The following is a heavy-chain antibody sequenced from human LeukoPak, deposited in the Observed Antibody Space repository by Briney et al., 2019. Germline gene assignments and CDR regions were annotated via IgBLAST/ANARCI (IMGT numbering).Heavy chain of an antibody. D-gene: IGHD4-17*01. CDR3: ARARTRYGDSYYYGMDV. CDR2: INHSGST. CDR1: GGSISSYY. Sequence: SETLSLTCTVSGGSISSYYWSWIRQPPGKGLEWIGEINHSGSTNYNPSLKSRVTISVDTSKNQFSLKLSSVTAADTAVYYCARARTRYGDSYYYGMDVWGQGTTVTVSS. J-gene: IGHJ6*02. V-gene: IGHV4-34*01.